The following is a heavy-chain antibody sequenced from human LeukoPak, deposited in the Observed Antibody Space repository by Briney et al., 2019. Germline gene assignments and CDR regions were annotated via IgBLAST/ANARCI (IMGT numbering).Heavy chain of an antibody. CDR1: GVSISSYY. CDR3: ARQIASAGTAGFDF. CDR2: IYSTGNT. Sequence: SETLSLTCTVSGVSISSYYRSWIRRPAGKGLEWVGRIYSTGNTKYNTSLKSRVTMSLDTSKNQFSLRLRSVTAADTAVYYCARQIASAGTAGFDFWGQGALVTVSS. J-gene: IGHJ4*02. D-gene: IGHD6-13*01. V-gene: IGHV4-4*07.